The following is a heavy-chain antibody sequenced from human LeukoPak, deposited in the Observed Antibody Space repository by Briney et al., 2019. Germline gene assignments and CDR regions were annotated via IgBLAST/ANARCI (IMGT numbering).Heavy chain of an antibody. CDR1: GYTFTSYA. D-gene: IGHD3-22*01. CDR3: TRTKKTMHRYDSSGYSLAY. J-gene: IGHJ4*02. Sequence: GASVKVSCKASGYTFTSYAMNWVRQAPGQGLEWMGWINTNTGNPTYAQGFTGRFVFSLDTSVSTAYLQISSLKAEDTAVYYCTRTKKTMHRYDSSGYSLAYWGQGTLVTVSS. V-gene: IGHV7-4-1*02. CDR2: INTNTGNP.